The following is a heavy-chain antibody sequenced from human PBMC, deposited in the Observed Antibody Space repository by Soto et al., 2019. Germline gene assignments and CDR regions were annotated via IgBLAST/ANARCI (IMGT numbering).Heavy chain of an antibody. CDR2: ISSTSNAI. D-gene: IGHD2-15*01. CDR3: ERDVHSSFDS. V-gene: IGHV3-48*02. J-gene: IGHJ4*02. CDR1: RFAFPSYS. Sequence: GGSLRLSYAASRFAFPSYSMNWVRQAPGKGLGWVSYISSTSNAIFYAVSLKARFTIPRDNAKNSLYLQMNSLRHEDTSVYYCERDVHSSFDSCGQGTLVTVTS.